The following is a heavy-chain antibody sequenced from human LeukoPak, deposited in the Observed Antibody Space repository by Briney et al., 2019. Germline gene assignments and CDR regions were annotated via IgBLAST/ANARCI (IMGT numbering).Heavy chain of an antibody. J-gene: IGHJ4*02. V-gene: IGHV3-66*01. CDR1: GFTVSSNY. CDR3: TLSPIVSLDY. Sequence: GGSLRLSCAASGFTVSSNYMSWVRQAPGKGLEWVSVIYSGGSTYYADSVKGRFTISRDNSKNTLYLQMNSLRAEDTAVYYCTLSPIVSLDYWGQGTLVTASS. CDR2: IYSGGST. D-gene: IGHD1-26*01.